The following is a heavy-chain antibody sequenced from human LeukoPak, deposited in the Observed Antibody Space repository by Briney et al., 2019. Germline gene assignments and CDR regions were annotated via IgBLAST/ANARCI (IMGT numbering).Heavy chain of an antibody. CDR1: GLSFTSSA. D-gene: IGHD2-8*02. V-gene: IGHV3-23*01. CDR3: ADIVPGARD. J-gene: IGHJ4*02. Sequence: GGPLRLSCVASGLSFTSSAMSWVRQAPGGGVWWVSAITGSGGRTYYADSVKGRFTISRDNAKNTLYLQMNSLRVEDTAVYYCADIVPGARDWGQGTLVTVSS. CDR2: ITGSGGRT.